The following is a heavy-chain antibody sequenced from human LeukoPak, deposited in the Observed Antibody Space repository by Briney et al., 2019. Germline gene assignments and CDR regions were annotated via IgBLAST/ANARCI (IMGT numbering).Heavy chain of an antibody. CDR2: ITTSSTYT. D-gene: IGHD1-26*01. J-gene: IGHJ4*02. CDR3: ARDVEEGGSYPGYFDY. V-gene: IGHV3-21*01. CDR1: GFSFSSYN. Sequence: GGSLRLSCEASGFSFSSYNMDWVRQTPGKGLEWISSITTSSTYTFYADSVKGRFTISRDNARNSLYLQMNSLRVEDTAVYYCARDVEEGGSYPGYFDYWGQGTLVTVSS.